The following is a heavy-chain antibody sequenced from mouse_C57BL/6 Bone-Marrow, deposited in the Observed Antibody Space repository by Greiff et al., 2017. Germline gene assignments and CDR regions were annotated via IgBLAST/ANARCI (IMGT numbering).Heavy chain of an antibody. CDR3: AGYYCYGSSYYYFDY. V-gene: IGHV3-6*01. D-gene: IGHD1-1*01. CDR2: ISYDGNN. CDR1: GYSITSGYY. J-gene: IGHJ2*01. Sequence: EVKLMESGPGLVKPSQSLSLTCSVTGYSITSGYYWNWIRQFPGNKLEWLGYISYDGNNNYNPSLKNRNSITRDTSTNQFFLKLNSVTTEDTATYYCAGYYCYGSSYYYFDYGGQGTTPTVSS.